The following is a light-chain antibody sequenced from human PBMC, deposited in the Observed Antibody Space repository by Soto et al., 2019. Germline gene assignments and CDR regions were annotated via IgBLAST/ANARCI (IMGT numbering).Light chain of an antibody. CDR3: SSYTSSSTLV. CDR2: EVS. V-gene: IGLV2-14*01. CDR1: SSDVGGYNY. Sequence: QSVLTQPASVSGSPGQSITISCTGTSSDVGGYNYVSWYQQHPGKAPKLMIYEVSNRPSGVSNRFSGSKSGNTASLTISGHQAEYEADYYCSSYTSSSTLVFGGGTKPTVL. J-gene: IGLJ3*02.